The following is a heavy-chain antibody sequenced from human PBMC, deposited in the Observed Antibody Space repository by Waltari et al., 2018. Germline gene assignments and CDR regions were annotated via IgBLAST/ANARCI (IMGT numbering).Heavy chain of an antibody. J-gene: IGHJ6*02. Sequence: QVQLQQWGAGLLKPSETLSLTCAVYGGSFSGYYWSWIRQPPGKGLGWLGEINHSGSTNYNPALNSRVTISLDTSKYQFSLKLGSVTAADTAVYYCATSIYCSSTSCYLNYYYGMDVWGQGTTVTVSS. CDR2: INHSGST. CDR3: ATSIYCSSTSCYLNYYYGMDV. CDR1: GGSFSGYY. V-gene: IGHV4-34*01. D-gene: IGHD2-2*01.